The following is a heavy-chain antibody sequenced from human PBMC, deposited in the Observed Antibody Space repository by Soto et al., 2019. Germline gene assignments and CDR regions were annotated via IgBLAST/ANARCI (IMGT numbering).Heavy chain of an antibody. D-gene: IGHD6-19*01. CDR1: GFTFSSYG. Sequence: GGSLRLSCAASGFTFSSYGMHWVRQAPGKGLEWVAVISYDGSNKYYADSVKGRLTISRDNSKNTLYLQMNSLRAEDTAVYYCAKDRPGKEQWLVYYYYYGMDVWGQGTTVTVSS. V-gene: IGHV3-30*18. J-gene: IGHJ6*02. CDR3: AKDRPGKEQWLVYYYYYGMDV. CDR2: ISYDGSNK.